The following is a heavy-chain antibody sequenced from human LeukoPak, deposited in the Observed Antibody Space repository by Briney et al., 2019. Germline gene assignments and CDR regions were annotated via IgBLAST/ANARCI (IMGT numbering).Heavy chain of an antibody. Sequence: SETLSLTCSVSGGSVGSNSFYWGWIRQPPGTALEYIASIYYNENIYFNPSLKSRLTISIDTSKNQFSLKLSSVTAADTGVYYCARHLDPPAAGFDYWGQGILVTVSS. D-gene: IGHD1-1*01. CDR3: ARHLDPPAAGFDY. V-gene: IGHV4-39*01. CDR1: GGSVGSNSFY. J-gene: IGHJ4*02. CDR2: IYYNENI.